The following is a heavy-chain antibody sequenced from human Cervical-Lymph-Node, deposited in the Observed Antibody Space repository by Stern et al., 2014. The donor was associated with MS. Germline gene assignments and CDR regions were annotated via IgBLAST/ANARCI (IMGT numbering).Heavy chain of an antibody. CDR1: GGIFSNYA. J-gene: IGHJ6*02. CDR2: FIPLFGTT. D-gene: IGHD1-1*01. CDR3: ARDNDDNGMDV. Sequence: MQLVESGAEVQKPGSSVTVSCKASGGIFSNYAIRWVRQGPGPGLELMGAFIPLFGTTFYAQKFQGRVTITADESTSTVYMDLSSLRSEDTAVYYCARDNDDNGMDVWGQGTTITVSS. V-gene: IGHV1-69*01.